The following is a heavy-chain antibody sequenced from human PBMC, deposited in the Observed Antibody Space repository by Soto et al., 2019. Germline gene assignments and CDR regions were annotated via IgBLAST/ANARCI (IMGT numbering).Heavy chain of an antibody. CDR3: ASSRCGGDCYSVLPFDI. Sequence: QLQLQESGPGLAKPSETLSLICTVSGGSISSSSYYWGWIRQPPGKGLEWIGSVFYSGTTYYNPSLKSRVTVSVDTSKNQFSLKLSSVTAADTAVYYCASSRCGGDCYSVLPFDIWGQGTMVTVSS. J-gene: IGHJ3*02. D-gene: IGHD2-21*02. CDR1: GGSISSSSYY. V-gene: IGHV4-39*01. CDR2: VFYSGTT.